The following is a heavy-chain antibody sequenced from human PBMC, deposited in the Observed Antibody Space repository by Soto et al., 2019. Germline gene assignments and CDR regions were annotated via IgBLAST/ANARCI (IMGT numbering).Heavy chain of an antibody. CDR3: TRSDTAMSSSFWYFDL. Sequence: QVQLQESGPGLVKPSQTLSLTCTVSGGSVGSGNYYWSWIRQPPGKGLEWIGYIYYSGRTSYNPSLKSRVDISLDTSRNQLSLKLTSMTAADTAVYYCTRSDTAMSSSFWYFDLWGRGTLVTVSS. J-gene: IGHJ2*01. V-gene: IGHV4-31*03. D-gene: IGHD5-18*01. CDR2: IYYSGRT. CDR1: GGSVGSGNYY.